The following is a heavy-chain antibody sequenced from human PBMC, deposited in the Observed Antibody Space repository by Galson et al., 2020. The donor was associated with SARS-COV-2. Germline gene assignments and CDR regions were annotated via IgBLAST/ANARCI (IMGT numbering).Heavy chain of an antibody. V-gene: IGHV3-11*01. CDR2: ISVSGSIT. D-gene: IGHD3-9*01. Sequence: TGGSLRLSCAASEFTFSTYSMDWIRQPPGKGPEWLSSISVSGSITYYADSVKGRFAISRDNAKNSLYLEMNSLRADDTAVYYCARGYFDRTRGELEDHWGQGTLVTVFS. CDR1: EFTFSTYS. CDR3: ARGYFDRTRGELEDH. J-gene: IGHJ4*02.